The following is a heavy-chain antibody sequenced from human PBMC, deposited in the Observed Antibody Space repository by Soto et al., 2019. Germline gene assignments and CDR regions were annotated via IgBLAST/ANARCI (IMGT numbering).Heavy chain of an antibody. Sequence: GASVEVSSKERGDGFASCYRRWVRQATEQGLEWMGWISVYNGNTNYAQKLQGRLTMTTDTSTSTAYMELRSLRSDDTAVYYCAVYSGSFPWAFDIWGQGTMVTVSS. J-gene: IGHJ3*02. D-gene: IGHD1-26*01. CDR1: GDGFASCY. CDR2: ISVYNGNT. V-gene: IGHV1-18*01. CDR3: AVYSGSFPWAFDI.